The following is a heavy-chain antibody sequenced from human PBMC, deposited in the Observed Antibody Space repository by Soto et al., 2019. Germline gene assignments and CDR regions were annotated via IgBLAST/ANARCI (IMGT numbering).Heavy chain of an antibody. D-gene: IGHD2-15*01. CDR3: ARDEPRYCSGGSGYSGTDN. CDR2: INHSGST. Sequence: SETLSLTCAVYGGSFSGYYWSWIRQPPGKGLEWIGEINHSGSTNYNPSLKSRVTISVDTSKNQFSLKLSSVTAADTAVYYCARDEPRYCSGGSGYSGTDNWGQETLVTVSS. J-gene: IGHJ4*02. CDR1: GGSFSGYY. V-gene: IGHV4-34*01.